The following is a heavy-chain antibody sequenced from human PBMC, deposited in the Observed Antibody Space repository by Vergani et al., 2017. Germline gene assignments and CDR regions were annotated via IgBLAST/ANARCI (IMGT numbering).Heavy chain of an antibody. J-gene: IGHJ6*03. CDR3: AKVPGGYGGYYYYMDV. D-gene: IGHD5-12*01. CDR1: GFTFSSYS. CDR2: ISSSSSTI. Sequence: EVQLVESGGGLVQPGGSLRLSCAASGFTFSSYSMNWVRQAPGKGLEWVSYISSSSSTIYYADSVKGRFTISRDNSKNTLYLQMNSLRAEDTAVYYCAKVPGGYGGYYYYMDVWGKGTTVTVSS. V-gene: IGHV3-48*01.